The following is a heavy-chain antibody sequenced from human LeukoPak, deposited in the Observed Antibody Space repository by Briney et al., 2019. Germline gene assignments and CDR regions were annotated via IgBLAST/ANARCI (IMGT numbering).Heavy chain of an antibody. D-gene: IGHD3-16*01. V-gene: IGHV3-7*01. CDR1: GFTFSSFW. CDR3: AGARWGEPGNY. J-gene: IGHJ4*02. Sequence: PGGSLRLSCAASGFTFSSFWMSWVRQAPGKGLEWVANIKQDGSEKYYVDSVKGRFTISRDNAKNSLYLQMNSLRAEDMAVYYCAGARWGEPGNYWGQGTLVTVSP. CDR2: IKQDGSEK.